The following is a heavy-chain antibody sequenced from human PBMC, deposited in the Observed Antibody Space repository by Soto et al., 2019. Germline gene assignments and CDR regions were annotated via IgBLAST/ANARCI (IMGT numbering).Heavy chain of an antibody. CDR3: SRGATFNLDV. CDR1: GDSVSTNNAA. CDR2: TYHRSKWYN. J-gene: IGHJ6*02. V-gene: IGHV6-1*01. Sequence: SQTLSLTCAISGDSVSTNNAAWNWIRQSPSRGLEWLGRTYHRSKWYNDYAVSLKSRITINPDTSKNQFSLQLNSVTPEDTAVYYCSRGATFNLDVWGQGTTVTVSS. D-gene: IGHD1-26*01.